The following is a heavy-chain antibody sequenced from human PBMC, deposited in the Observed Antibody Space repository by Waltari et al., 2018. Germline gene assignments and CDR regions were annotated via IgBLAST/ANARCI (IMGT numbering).Heavy chain of an antibody. CDR1: GGSISRSY. CDR3: ARQPFSGFDL. CDR2: IYYTGST. Sequence: QVQLQESGPGLVKPSETLSLTCPVPGGSISRSYWSWIRPPPGKGLEWIGYIYYTGSTNYNPSLKGRVTISVDTSKNQFSLKLSSVTAADTAVYYCARQPFSGFDLWGRGTLVTVSS. J-gene: IGHJ2*01. D-gene: IGHD3-10*01. V-gene: IGHV4-59*08.